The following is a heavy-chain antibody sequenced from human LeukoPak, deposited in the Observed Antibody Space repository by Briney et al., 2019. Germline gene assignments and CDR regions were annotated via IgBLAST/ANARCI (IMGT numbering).Heavy chain of an antibody. CDR1: GFTFSSYW. CDR3: ARTPREPPIYFDY. V-gene: IGHV3-7*03. CDR2: IKQDGSEK. Sequence: GGSLRLSCAASGFTFSSYWMSWVRQAPGKGLEWVANIKQDGSEKYYVDSVKGRFTISRDNAKNSLYLQMNSLRAEDTAVYYCARTPREPPIYFDYWGQGTLVTVSS. D-gene: IGHD1-26*01. J-gene: IGHJ4*02.